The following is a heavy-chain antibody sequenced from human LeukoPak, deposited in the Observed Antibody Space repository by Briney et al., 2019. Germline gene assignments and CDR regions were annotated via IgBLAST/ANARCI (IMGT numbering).Heavy chain of an antibody. Sequence: SETLSLTCTVSGGSISSYHWSWIRQPPGKGLEWIGYIHSSGSTNYNPSLKSRVTISVDTSKNQFSLQLSSVTAADTAVYYGARGYSWNKIFDYWGQGTLVTVSS. CDR2: IHSSGST. D-gene: IGHD1-1*01. J-gene: IGHJ4*02. V-gene: IGHV4-59*01. CDR3: ARGYSWNKIFDY. CDR1: GGSISSYH.